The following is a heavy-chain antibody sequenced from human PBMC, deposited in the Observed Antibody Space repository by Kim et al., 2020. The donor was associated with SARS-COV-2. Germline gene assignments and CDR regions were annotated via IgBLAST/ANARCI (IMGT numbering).Heavy chain of an antibody. V-gene: IGHV3-11*06. Sequence: VKGRITISRDKAKNSLYLQMNSLRAEDTAVYYCARDLTVTTIFYCYYMDVWGQGTTVTVSS. CDR3: ARDLTVTTIFYCYYMDV. J-gene: IGHJ6*03. D-gene: IGHD4-17*01.